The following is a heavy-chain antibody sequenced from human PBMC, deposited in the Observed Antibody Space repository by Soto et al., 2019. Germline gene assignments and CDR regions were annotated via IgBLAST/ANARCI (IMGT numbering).Heavy chain of an antibody. J-gene: IGHJ1*01. V-gene: IGHV3-53*01. D-gene: IGHD3-22*01. CDR1: GFTVSSNY. Sequence: GGSLRLSCAASGFTVSSNYMSWVRQAPGKGLEWVSVIYSGGSTCYADSVKGRLTISRDNSKNTLYLQMNSLRAEDTAVYYCARDRVESGYPEYFQHWGQGTLVTVSS. CDR2: IYSGGST. CDR3: ARDRVESGYPEYFQH.